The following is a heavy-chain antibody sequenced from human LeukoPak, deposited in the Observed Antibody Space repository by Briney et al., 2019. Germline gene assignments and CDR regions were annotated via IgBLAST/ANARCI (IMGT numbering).Heavy chain of an antibody. Sequence: GESLQISCKGSGYSFTSYWIGWVRQMPGKGLEWMEIIYPGDSDTRYSPSFQGQVTISADKSISTAYLQWSSLKASDTAMYYCARRRYSYGPPVDYWGQGTLVTVSS. D-gene: IGHD5-18*01. CDR2: IYPGDSDT. CDR3: ARRRYSYGPPVDY. V-gene: IGHV5-51*01. CDR1: GYSFTSYW. J-gene: IGHJ4*02.